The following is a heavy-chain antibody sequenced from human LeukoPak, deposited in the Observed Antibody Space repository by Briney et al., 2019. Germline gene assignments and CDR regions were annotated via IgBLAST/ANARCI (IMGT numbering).Heavy chain of an antibody. CDR3: ARHRTIYYDNGGYWV. CDR2: IYYSGST. CDR1: GGSIRSSSYY. J-gene: IGHJ4*02. V-gene: IGHV4-39*01. Sequence: SETLSLTCTVSGGSIRSSSYYWGWLRQPPGMGLEWFGSIYYSGSTCYNPALKSRVNISVDTSKKQFSLKLSSVTAAHTAVYYCARHRTIYYDNGGYWVWGQGTLVTVSS. D-gene: IGHD3-22*01.